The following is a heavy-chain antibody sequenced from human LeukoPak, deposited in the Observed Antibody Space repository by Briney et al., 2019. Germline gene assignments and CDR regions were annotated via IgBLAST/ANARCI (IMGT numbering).Heavy chain of an antibody. Sequence: GGSLRFSCAASGFTFSRYGMHWVRQAPGKGLEWVVVASYDGSNKQYVDSVKGRFTISRDNSKNMLYLEMNSLRAEDTGVYYCAKDRGAYYYDSMDVWGQGTTVTVSS. J-gene: IGHJ6*02. D-gene: IGHD3-10*01. CDR2: ASYDGSNK. CDR1: GFTFSRYG. V-gene: IGHV3-30*18. CDR3: AKDRGAYYYDSMDV.